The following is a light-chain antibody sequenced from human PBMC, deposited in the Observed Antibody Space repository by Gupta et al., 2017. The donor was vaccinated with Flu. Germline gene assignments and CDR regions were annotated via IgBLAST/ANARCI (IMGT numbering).Light chain of an antibody. V-gene: IGLV1-44*01. Sequence: QSVLAQPPSASGTPGPRVTISCSGSSSNIGSNAVNWYQQDPGTSPKLIIFSSNQRTSGVPGRFAGSKSGTSASLAIRRLQSEDEADDDYAAWDDNMSRHYVFGAGTKVTVL. CDR3: AAWDDNMSRHYV. J-gene: IGLJ1*01. CDR1: SSNIGSNA. CDR2: SSN.